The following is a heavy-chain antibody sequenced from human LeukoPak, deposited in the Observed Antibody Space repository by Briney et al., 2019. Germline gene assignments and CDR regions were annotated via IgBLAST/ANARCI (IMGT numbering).Heavy chain of an antibody. J-gene: IGHJ6*02. Sequence: GGSLRLSCAASGYTFSNYGMHWVRQAPGKGLEWVAVISYDESDKYYADSVKGRFTISRDNSKNTLYLQMNSLRPEDTAVYYCAKGVVAATSAAYYGMDVWGQGTTVTVSS. CDR3: AKGVVAATSAAYYGMDV. V-gene: IGHV3-30*18. D-gene: IGHD2-15*01. CDR2: ISYDESDK. CDR1: GYTFSNYG.